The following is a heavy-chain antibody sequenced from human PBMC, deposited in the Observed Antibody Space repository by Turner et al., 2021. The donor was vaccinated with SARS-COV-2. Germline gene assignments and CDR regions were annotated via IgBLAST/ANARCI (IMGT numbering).Heavy chain of an antibody. D-gene: IGHD4-17*01. CDR1: GDYITRAAYH. CDR3: ARDDSPDFGDYGNWFDP. CDR2: IYFTGTT. J-gene: IGHJ5*02. V-gene: IGHV4-31*11. Sequence: VQLHQSGPGMVKPSETLSLTCAVSGDYITRAAYHWSWPRQLPGKGLEWIGSIYFTGTTSYNPSLGGRAIISSDTSGTHFSLRLTSVTAADSAVYYCARDDSPDFGDYGNWFDPWGQGTLVTVSS.